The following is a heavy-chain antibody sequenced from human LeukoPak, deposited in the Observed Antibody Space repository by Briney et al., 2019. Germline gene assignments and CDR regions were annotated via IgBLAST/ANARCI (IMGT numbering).Heavy chain of an antibody. J-gene: IGHJ4*02. V-gene: IGHV3-9*01. Sequence: PGGSLRLSCAASGFTFDDYAMHWVRQAPGKGLEWVSGISWNSGSIGYADSVKGRFTISRDNAKNSLYLQMNSLRAEDTALYYCARDGEQWLAFDYWGQGTLVTVSS. CDR3: ARDGEQWLAFDY. CDR2: ISWNSGSI. CDR1: GFTFDDYA. D-gene: IGHD6-19*01.